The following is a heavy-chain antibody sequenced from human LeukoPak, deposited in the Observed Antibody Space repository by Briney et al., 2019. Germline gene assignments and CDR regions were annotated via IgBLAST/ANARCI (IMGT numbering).Heavy chain of an antibody. Sequence: GGSLRLSCAASGFTFSSYSMNWVRQAPGKGLEWVSVIYSGGSTYYADSVKGRFTISRDNSKNTLYLQMNSLRAEDTAVYYCARTLHYWGQGTLVTVSS. V-gene: IGHV3-66*01. CDR1: GFTFSSYS. CDR3: ARTLHY. CDR2: IYSGGST. J-gene: IGHJ4*02.